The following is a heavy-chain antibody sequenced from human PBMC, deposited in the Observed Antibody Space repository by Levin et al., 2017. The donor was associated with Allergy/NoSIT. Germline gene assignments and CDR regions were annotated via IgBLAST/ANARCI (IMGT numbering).Heavy chain of an antibody. CDR2: MSFDGSNE. CDR3: AKKSPGSYYSLPDY. J-gene: IGHJ4*02. D-gene: IGHD3-22*01. CDR1: GFTFSIYG. V-gene: IGHV3-30*18. Sequence: GGSLRLSCAASGFTFSIYGMHWVRQAPGKGLEWVAVMSFDGSNEYYADSVKGRFIISRDNSKNTLYLQMNSLRADDTAVYYCAKKSPGSYYSLPDYWGQGTLVTVSS.